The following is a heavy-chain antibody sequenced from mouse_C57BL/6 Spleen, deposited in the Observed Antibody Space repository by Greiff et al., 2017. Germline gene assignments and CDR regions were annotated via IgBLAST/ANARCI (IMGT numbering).Heavy chain of an antibody. D-gene: IGHD3-2*02. CDR3: ARGDSSGQGFAY. Sequence: QVHVKQSGPELVKPGASVKISCKASGYAFSSSWMNWVKQRPGKGLEWIGRIYPGDGDTNYNGKFKGKATLTADKSSSTAYMQRSSLTAEDSAVYFCARGDSSGQGFAYWGQGTLVTVSA. J-gene: IGHJ3*01. V-gene: IGHV1-82*01. CDR2: IYPGDGDT. CDR1: GYAFSSSW.